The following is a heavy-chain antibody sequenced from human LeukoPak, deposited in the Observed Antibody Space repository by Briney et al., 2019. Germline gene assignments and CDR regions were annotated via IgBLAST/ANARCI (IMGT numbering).Heavy chain of an antibody. V-gene: IGHV3-30*18. Sequence: GGSLRLSCAASGFTFSSYGMHWVRQAPGKGLEWVAVISYDGSNKYYADSVKGRFTISRDNSKNTLYLQMNSLRAEDTAVYYCAKGVVYWGQGALVTVSS. D-gene: IGHD2-15*01. J-gene: IGHJ4*02. CDR3: AKGVVY. CDR2: ISYDGSNK. CDR1: GFTFSSYG.